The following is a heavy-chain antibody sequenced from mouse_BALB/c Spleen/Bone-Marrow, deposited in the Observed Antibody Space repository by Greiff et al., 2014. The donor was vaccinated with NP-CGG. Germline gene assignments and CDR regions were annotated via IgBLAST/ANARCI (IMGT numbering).Heavy chain of an antibody. CDR2: ILPYTGNT. D-gene: IGHD1-1*01. CDR1: GYTFTDYY. CDR3: ARNFYGSTSMDY. J-gene: IGHJ4*01. Sequence: QVQLQQSGPELVRPGVSVKLSCKGSGYTFTDYYVHWVKQRFAQSLEWIGRILPYTGNTYYNQNFKGKATMTVDTSSTTAYMQLEILTSEDSAIYFCARNFYGSTSMDYWGQGTSVTVSS. V-gene: IGHV1S137*01.